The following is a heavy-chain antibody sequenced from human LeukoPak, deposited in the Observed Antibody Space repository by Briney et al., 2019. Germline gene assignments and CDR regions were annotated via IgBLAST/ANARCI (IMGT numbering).Heavy chain of an antibody. D-gene: IGHD4-23*01. J-gene: IGHJ4*02. CDR3: ARGRSGYGGNSGIASFDY. V-gene: IGHV4-38-2*01. CDR1: GYSISGGYY. CDR2: IYHSGST. Sequence: PSETLSLTGVVSGYSISGGYYWGWIRQPPGKGLEWIGSIYHSGSTHYNPSLTSQVIISVDTSKNHFSLRLSSVTAADTAFYYCARGRSGYGGNSGIASFDYWGQGTLVTVSS.